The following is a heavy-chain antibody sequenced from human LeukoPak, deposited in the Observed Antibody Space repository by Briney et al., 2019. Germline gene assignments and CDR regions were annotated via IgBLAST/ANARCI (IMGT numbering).Heavy chain of an antibody. CDR1: GYTFTSYG. J-gene: IGHJ4*02. Sequence: ASVKVSCKASGYTFTSYGISWVRQAPGQGLEWMGWISGYNGNTNYAQKLQGRVTMTRDTTTSTAYMELRSLRSDDTAVYYCARSLGDSSGYYPLPFDYWGQGTLVIVSS. V-gene: IGHV1-18*01. D-gene: IGHD3-22*01. CDR3: ARSLGDSSGYYPLPFDY. CDR2: ISGYNGNT.